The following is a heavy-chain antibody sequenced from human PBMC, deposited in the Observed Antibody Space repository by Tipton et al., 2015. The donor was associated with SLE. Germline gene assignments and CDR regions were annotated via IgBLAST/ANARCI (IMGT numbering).Heavy chain of an antibody. CDR3: ARGVWEGGDSSGYAPFGY. Sequence: TLSLTCTVSGGSISSSSYYWSWIRQPPGKGLEWIGEINHSGSTNYNPSFQGQVTISADKSISTAYLQWSSLKASDTAMYYCARGVWEGGDSSGYAPFGYWGQGTLVTVSS. CDR2: INHSGST. CDR1: GGSISSSSYY. V-gene: IGHV4-39*07. D-gene: IGHD3-22*01. J-gene: IGHJ4*02.